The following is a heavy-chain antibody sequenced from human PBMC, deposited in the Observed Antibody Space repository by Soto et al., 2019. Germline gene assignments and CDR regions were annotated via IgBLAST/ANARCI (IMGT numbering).Heavy chain of an antibody. Sequence: SEPLYLTCTVSVGSISSYYWSWIRQPAGKGLEWIGRIYTSGTTNYNPSLKGRVTMSLDTSKNQFSLKLSSVTAADTAMYYCARGFGSSWYYFDYWGPGTQVTVSS. CDR3: ARGFGSSWYYFDY. CDR2: IYTSGTT. CDR1: VGSISSYY. D-gene: IGHD6-13*01. J-gene: IGHJ4*02. V-gene: IGHV4-4*07.